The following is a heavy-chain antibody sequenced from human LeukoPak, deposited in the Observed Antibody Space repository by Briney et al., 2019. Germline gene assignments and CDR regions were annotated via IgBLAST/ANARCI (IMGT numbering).Heavy chain of an antibody. CDR2: IYHSGHA. CDR3: ASLRFGDSYFDF. Sequence: PSETLSLTCKVSNYSVRSVLHWRWIRQSRRRALEWIASIYHSGHAYYSPSLKSRVLISIDKTKKELSLKINTVTATDTALYYCASLRFGDSYFDFWGQGTQVTVSS. CDR1: NYSVRSVLH. J-gene: IGHJ4*02. V-gene: IGHV4-38-2*02. D-gene: IGHD3-10*01.